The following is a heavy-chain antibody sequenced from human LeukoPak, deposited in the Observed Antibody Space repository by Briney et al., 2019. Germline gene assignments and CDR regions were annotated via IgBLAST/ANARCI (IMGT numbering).Heavy chain of an antibody. J-gene: IGHJ4*02. CDR1: GGSFSGYY. V-gene: IGHV4-34*01. D-gene: IGHD5-12*01. CDR2: INHSGST. Sequence: SETLSLTCAVYGGSFSGYYWSWIRQPPGKGLEWIGEINHSGSTNYNPSLKSRVTISVDTSKNQFSLKLSSVTAADTAVYYCARLGYSGYGGRDYWGQGTLVTVSS. CDR3: ARLGYSGYGGRDY.